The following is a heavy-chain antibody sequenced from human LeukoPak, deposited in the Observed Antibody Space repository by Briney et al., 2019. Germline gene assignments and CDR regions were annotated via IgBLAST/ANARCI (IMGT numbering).Heavy chain of an antibody. D-gene: IGHD3-3*01. V-gene: IGHV3-23*01. J-gene: IGHJ4*02. CDR1: GFTFSRNG. CDR3: AKLYDFWSGYYMDRDY. CDR2: VSGSGDST. Sequence: GGSLRLSCAGSGFTFSRNGMSWARKAPGKGLEWVSSVSGSGDSTHYADSVKGRFTISRDNSKNTLYLQMNSLRAEDTAVYYCAKLYDFWSGYYMDRDYWGQGTLVTVSS.